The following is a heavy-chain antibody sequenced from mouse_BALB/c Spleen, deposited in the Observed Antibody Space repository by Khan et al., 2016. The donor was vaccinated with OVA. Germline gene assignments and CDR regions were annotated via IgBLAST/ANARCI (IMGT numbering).Heavy chain of an antibody. CDR3: SRPVVYSAWFAY. CDR1: GFTFSNFW. J-gene: IGHJ3*01. CDR2: IRLKSNNYAT. Sequence: EVKLEESGGGLVQPGGSMKLSCVASGFTFSNFWMNWVRQSPEKGLEWVAEIRLKSNNYATHYAESEKGRLTIARDDAKRSVYLQMNSLRSDDTGIYYCSRPVVYSAWFAYWGQGTLVTVSA. V-gene: IGHV6-6*02. D-gene: IGHD1-1*01.